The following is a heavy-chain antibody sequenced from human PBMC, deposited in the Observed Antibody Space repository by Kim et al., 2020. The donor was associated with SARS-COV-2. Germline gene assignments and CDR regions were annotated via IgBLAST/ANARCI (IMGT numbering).Heavy chain of an antibody. Sequence: GGSLRLSCAASGFTVSSNYMSWVRQAPGKGLEWVSVIYSGGSTYYADSVKGRFTISRHNSKNTLYLQMNSLRAEDTAVYYCARELIDSSGWYVPPYWGQGTLVTVSS. D-gene: IGHD6-19*01. CDR2: IYSGGST. CDR1: GFTVSSNY. V-gene: IGHV3-53*04. J-gene: IGHJ4*02. CDR3: ARELIDSSGWYVPPY.